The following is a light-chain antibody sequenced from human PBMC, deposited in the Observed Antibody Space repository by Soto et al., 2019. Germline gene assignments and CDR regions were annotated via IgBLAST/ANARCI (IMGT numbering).Light chain of an antibody. CDR2: GAS. Sequence: DIVLTQSLGTLSLSPGDRATLSCRASQSVRYSLAWYQQKPGQAPRLLIHGASTRDTGIPDRFSGSGSGTDFTLTISRLEPEDFAVYSCQQYVTAPWTFGQGTKVEI. J-gene: IGKJ1*01. CDR1: QSVRYS. CDR3: QQYVTAPWT. V-gene: IGKV3-20*01.